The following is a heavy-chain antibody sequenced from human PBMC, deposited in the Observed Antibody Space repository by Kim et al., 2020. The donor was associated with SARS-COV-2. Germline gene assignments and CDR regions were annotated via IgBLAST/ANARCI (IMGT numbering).Heavy chain of an antibody. V-gene: IGHV4-4*07. D-gene: IGHD2-2*02. J-gene: IGHJ3*02. CDR2: IYASGST. CDR1: GGSINNYY. CDR3: ARDMGCSSTSCYTQSDAFDI. Sequence: SETLSLTCTVSGGSINNYYWSWIRQPAGKGLEWIGRIYASGSTDYKSSLKSRVTMSVDTSKNQFSLRLSSVTAADTAVYYCARDMGCSSTSCYTQSDAFDIWGQGKMVTVSS.